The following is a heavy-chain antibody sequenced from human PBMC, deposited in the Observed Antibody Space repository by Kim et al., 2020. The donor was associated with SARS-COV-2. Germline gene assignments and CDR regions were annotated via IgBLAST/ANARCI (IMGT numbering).Heavy chain of an antibody. V-gene: IGHV3-21*01. CDR3: ARAPYSSGYYYFDY. D-gene: IGHD6-19*01. J-gene: IGHJ4*02. Sequence: ADSVKCRFTISRDNAKDSRYLQMNSLGAEDTAVYYCARAPYSSGYYYFDYWGQGTLVTVSS.